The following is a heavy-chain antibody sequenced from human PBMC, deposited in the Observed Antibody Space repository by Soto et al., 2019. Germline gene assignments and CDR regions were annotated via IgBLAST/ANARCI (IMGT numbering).Heavy chain of an antibody. V-gene: IGHV1-18*01. CDR3: ARGRYGDY. D-gene: IGHD1-1*01. CDR1: GYTFTSYG. CDR2: ISAHNGNT. Sequence: QVHLVQSGAEVKKPGASVKVSCKGSGYTFTSYGITWVRQAPGQGLEWMGWISAHNGNTHYAQKLQGRVTVTRDTSTSTAYMELRRLRSDATAVYYCARGRYGDYWGQGALVTVSS. J-gene: IGHJ4*02.